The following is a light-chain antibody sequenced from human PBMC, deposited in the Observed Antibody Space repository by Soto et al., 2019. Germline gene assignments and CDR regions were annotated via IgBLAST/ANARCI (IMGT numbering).Light chain of an antibody. V-gene: IGKV3-11*01. Sequence: EIVLTQSPATLSLSPGERATLSCRASQSVRNSLAWYHQKPGHAPRLLIYDASNRATGIPGRFSGSGSGTDFTLTISSLEPEDFPVYYCQQRSNWTWTFGQGTKVEIK. J-gene: IGKJ1*01. CDR2: DAS. CDR1: QSVRNS. CDR3: QQRSNWTWT.